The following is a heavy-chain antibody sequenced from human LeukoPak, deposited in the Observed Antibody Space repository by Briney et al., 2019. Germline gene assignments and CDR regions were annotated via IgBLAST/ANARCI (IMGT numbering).Heavy chain of an antibody. V-gene: IGHV3-23*01. J-gene: IGHJ4*02. D-gene: IGHD3-16*01. CDR3: AKGRESWGGDYLDS. CDR2: IGSSGGT. CDR1: GFTFSNYP. Sequence: GGSLRLSCAASGFTFSNYPMNWVRQAPGKGLEWVSVIGSSGGTFYAEPVKGRFTISRDTSKNMVFLQMSSLRADDSAVYHCAKGRESWGGDYLDSWGQGTPVTVSS.